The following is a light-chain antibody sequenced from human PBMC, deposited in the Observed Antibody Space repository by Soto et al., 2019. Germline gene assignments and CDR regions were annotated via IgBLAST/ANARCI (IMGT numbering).Light chain of an antibody. Sequence: EIVSTQPPGTLSLSPGGRASLSCSASQSVSSSYLAWYQQKPGQAPRLLIYGASSRATGIPDRFSGSGSGTDFTLTISRLEPEDFAVYYCQQYGSSPRTFGQGTKVDIK. CDR2: GAS. V-gene: IGKV3-20*01. CDR3: QQYGSSPRT. J-gene: IGKJ1*01. CDR1: QSVSSSY.